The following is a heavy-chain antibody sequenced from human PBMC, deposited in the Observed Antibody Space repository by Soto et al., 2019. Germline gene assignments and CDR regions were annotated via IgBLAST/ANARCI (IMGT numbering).Heavy chain of an antibody. CDR2: INPNSGGT. J-gene: IGHJ6*02. D-gene: IGHD3-10*01. CDR1: GHTFTGYY. CDR3: AGGARELAPYYYYYGMDV. Sequence: ASVKVSCKASGHTFTGYYMHWVRQAPGQGLEWMGWINPNSGGTNYAQTFQGWVTMTRDTSISTAYMELSRLRSDDTAMYYCAGGARELAPYYYYYGMDVWGQGTTVTVSS. V-gene: IGHV1-2*04.